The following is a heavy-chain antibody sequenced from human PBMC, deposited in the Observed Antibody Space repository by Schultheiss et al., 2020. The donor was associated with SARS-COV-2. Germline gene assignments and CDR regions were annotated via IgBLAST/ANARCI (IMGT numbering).Heavy chain of an antibody. V-gene: IGHV3-30*04. J-gene: IGHJ3*02. CDR2: ISYDGSNK. D-gene: IGHD3-22*01. CDR3: ARTYYYDSSGYYGGQVVITAVAFDI. Sequence: GALRLSCAASGFTFSSYAMHWVRQAPGKGLEWVAVISYDGSNKYYADSVKGRFTISRDNSKNTLYLQMNSLRAEDTAVYYCARTYYYDSSGYYGGQVVITAVAFDIWGQGTMVTVSS. CDR1: GFTFSSYA.